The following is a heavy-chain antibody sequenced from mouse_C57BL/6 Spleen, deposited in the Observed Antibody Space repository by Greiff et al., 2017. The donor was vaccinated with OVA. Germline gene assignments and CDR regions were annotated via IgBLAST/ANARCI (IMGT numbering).Heavy chain of an antibody. J-gene: IGHJ4*01. Sequence: EVKLMESGPGLVKPSQSLSLTCSVTGYSITSGYYWNWIRQFPGNKLEWMGYISYDGSNNYNPSLKNRISITRDTSKNQFFLKLNSVTTEDTATYYCARDQDYEGAMDYWGQGTSVTVSS. D-gene: IGHD1-1*01. CDR1: GYSITSGYY. CDR2: ISYDGSN. V-gene: IGHV3-6*01. CDR3: ARDQDYEGAMDY.